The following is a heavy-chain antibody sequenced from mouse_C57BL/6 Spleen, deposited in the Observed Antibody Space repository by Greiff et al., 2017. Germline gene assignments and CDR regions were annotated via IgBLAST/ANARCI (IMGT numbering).Heavy chain of an antibody. CDR3: ATGITTVVARYFDV. J-gene: IGHJ1*03. D-gene: IGHD1-1*01. CDR1: GYAFSSYW. CDR2: IYPGDGDT. V-gene: IGHV1-80*01. Sequence: QVQLQQSGAELVKPGASVKISCKASGYAFSSYWMNWVKQRPGKGLEWIGQIYPGDGDTNYNGKFKGKDTLTADKSSSTAYMPLSSLTSEDSSVYFGATGITTVVARYFDVWGTGTTVTVSS.